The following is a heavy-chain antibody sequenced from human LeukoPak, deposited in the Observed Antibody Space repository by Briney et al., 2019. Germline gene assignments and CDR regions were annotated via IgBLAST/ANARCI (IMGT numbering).Heavy chain of an antibody. CDR2: ISWNSGSI. CDR1: GFTFGDYA. CDR3: AKTRIEDRAFDI. V-gene: IGHV3-9*01. J-gene: IGHJ3*02. Sequence: ALRLSCAASGFTFGDYAMHWVRQAPGKGLEWVSGISWNSGSIGYADSVKGRFTISRDNAKNFLYLQMNSLRAEDTALYYCAKTRIEDRAFDIWGQGTMVTVSS.